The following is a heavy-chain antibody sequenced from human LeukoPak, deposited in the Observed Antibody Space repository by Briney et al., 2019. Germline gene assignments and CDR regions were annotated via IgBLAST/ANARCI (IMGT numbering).Heavy chain of an antibody. J-gene: IGHJ4*02. Sequence: SETLSLTCAVYGGSFSGYYWSWIRQPPGKGLEWIGEINHSGSTNYNPSLKSRVTISVDTSKNQFSLKLSSVTAADTAVYYCARHPTTNLGYCSSTSCSQGFDYWGQGTLVTVSS. V-gene: IGHV4-34*01. CDR1: GGSFSGYY. CDR2: INHSGST. D-gene: IGHD2-2*01. CDR3: ARHPTTNLGYCSSTSCSQGFDY.